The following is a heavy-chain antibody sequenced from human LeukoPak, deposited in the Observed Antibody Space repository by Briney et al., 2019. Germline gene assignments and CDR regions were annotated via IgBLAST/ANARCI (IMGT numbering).Heavy chain of an antibody. CDR1: GYIFTAYY. CDR3: ARPTVTTWSDFDY. Sequence: GASVKVSCKAFGYIFTAYYIHWVQQAPGQGLEWMGRIHPNSGGTNCAQKFQGRVTMTRDTSISTAYMELTSLRSDDTAVYYCARPTVTTWSDFDYWGQGTLVTVSS. J-gene: IGHJ4*02. D-gene: IGHD4-17*01. CDR2: IHPNSGGT. V-gene: IGHV1-2*06.